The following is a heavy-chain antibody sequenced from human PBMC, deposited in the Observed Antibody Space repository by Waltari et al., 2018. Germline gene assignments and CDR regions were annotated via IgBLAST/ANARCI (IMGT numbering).Heavy chain of an antibody. D-gene: IGHD6-19*01. CDR2: IWYDGSNK. J-gene: IGHJ4*02. CDR3: AKVNSSGWYGEVDY. Sequence: QVQLVESGGGVVQPGRSLRLSCAASGFTFSSYGMPWFRQAPGKGLEWVAVIWYDGSNKYYADSVKGRFTISRDNSKNTLYLQMNSLRAEDTAMYYCAKVNSSGWYGEVDYWGQGTLVTVSS. CDR1: GFTFSSYG. V-gene: IGHV3-30*18.